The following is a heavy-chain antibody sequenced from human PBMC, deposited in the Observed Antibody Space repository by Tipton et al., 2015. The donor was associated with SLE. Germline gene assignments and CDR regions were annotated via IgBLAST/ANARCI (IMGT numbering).Heavy chain of an antibody. V-gene: IGHV3-74*01. Sequence: SLRLSCAASGFTFSSYWMHWVRQPPGKGPVWVSQIRSDGTRANYADFVEGRFTVSRDNAKNMLYLQMNSVRAEDTAVDYLAREMAVVGVWGKGSTVTVSS. CDR1: GFTFSSYW. CDR3: AREMAVVGV. J-gene: IGHJ6*04. D-gene: IGHD4-23*01. CDR2: IRSDGTRA.